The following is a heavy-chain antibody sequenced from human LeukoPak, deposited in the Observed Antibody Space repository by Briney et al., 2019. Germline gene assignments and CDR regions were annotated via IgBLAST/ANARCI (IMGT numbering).Heavy chain of an antibody. CDR2: IRYDGSNT. CDR1: GFIFSSYG. Sequence: GGSLRLSCAAPGFIFSSYGMHWVRQAAGKGLEWVAFIRYDGSNTYYADSVKGRFTISRDNSQNTLYLQMNSLRAEDTAVYYCAKLLAYCGGDCYSSNDYWGQGTLVTVSS. D-gene: IGHD2-21*02. CDR3: AKLLAYCGGDCYSSNDY. J-gene: IGHJ4*02. V-gene: IGHV3-30*02.